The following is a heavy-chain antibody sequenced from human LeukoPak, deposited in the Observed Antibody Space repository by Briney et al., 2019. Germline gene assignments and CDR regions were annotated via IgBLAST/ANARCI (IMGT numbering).Heavy chain of an antibody. CDR1: GFTFSSYE. CDR3: AGTYWADY. CDR2: INNDGSST. J-gene: IGHJ4*02. Sequence: GGSLRLSCAASGFTFSSYEMNWVRQAPGKGLVWVSRINNDGSSTNYADSVKGRFTISRDNAKNTLYLQMNSLRADDTAVYYCAGTYWADYWGQGTLVTVSS. V-gene: IGHV3-74*01. D-gene: IGHD2-8*02.